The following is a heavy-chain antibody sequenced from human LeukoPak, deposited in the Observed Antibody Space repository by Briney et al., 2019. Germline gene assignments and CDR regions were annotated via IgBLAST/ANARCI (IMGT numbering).Heavy chain of an antibody. Sequence: TGGSLRLSCAASGFTFTNYRMNWVRLAPGKGLEWVSSISSTSTYLYYADSVMGRFTISRDNAKNSLYLQINSLGPEDTAVYYCAGTPYYDSSGIDYWGQGTLVTVSS. CDR2: ISSTSTYL. CDR1: GFTFTNYR. V-gene: IGHV3-21*01. CDR3: AGTPYYDSSGIDY. J-gene: IGHJ4*02. D-gene: IGHD3-22*01.